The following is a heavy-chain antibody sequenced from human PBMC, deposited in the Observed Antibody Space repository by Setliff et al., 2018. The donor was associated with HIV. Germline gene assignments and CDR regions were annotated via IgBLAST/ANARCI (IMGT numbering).Heavy chain of an antibody. CDR2: ISSSSSYI. CDR3: ARDFRRYFDYYYYGMDV. D-gene: IGHD3-9*01. V-gene: IGHV3-21*01. Sequence: GSLRLSCAASGFTFSSYSMNWVRQAPGKGLEWVSYISSSSSYIYYADSVKGRFTISRDNAKNPLYLQMNSLRAEDTAVYYCARDFRRYFDYYYYGMDVWGQGTTVTVSS. CDR1: GFTFSSYS. J-gene: IGHJ6*02.